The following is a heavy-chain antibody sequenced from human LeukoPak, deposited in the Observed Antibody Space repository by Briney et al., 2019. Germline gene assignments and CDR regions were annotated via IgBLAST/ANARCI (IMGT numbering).Heavy chain of an antibody. CDR1: GGSISSGGYY. D-gene: IGHD5-24*01. Sequence: SETLSLTCTVSGGSISSGGYYWSWIRQPPGKGLEWIGYIYYSGSTNYNPSLKSRVTISVDTSKNQFSLKLSSVTAADTAVYYCARAGEMATIAYDYWGQGTLVTVSS. CDR3: ARAGEMATIAYDY. CDR2: IYYSGST. J-gene: IGHJ4*02. V-gene: IGHV4-61*08.